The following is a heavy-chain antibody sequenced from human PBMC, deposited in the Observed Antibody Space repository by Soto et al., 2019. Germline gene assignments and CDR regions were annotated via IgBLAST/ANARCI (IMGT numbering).Heavy chain of an antibody. CDR2: ISYDGSNK. J-gene: IGHJ4*02. CDR3: AKDSYGDSCYFDY. Sequence: PGGSLRLSCAASGFTFSSYGMHWVRQAPGKGLEWVAVISYDGSNKYYADSVKGRFTISRDNSKNTLYLQMNSLRAEDTAVYYCAKDSYGDSCYFDYWGQGTLVTVSS. D-gene: IGHD4-17*01. V-gene: IGHV3-30*18. CDR1: GFTFSSYG.